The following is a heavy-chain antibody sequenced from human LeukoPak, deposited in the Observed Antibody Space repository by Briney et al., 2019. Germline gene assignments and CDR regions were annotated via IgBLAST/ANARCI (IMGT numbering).Heavy chain of an antibody. J-gene: IGHJ2*01. V-gene: IGHV4-30-4*08. CDR3: ARSGSYWYFDL. D-gene: IGHD3-10*01. CDR2: IYYSGST. Sequence: SETLSLTCTVSGGSISSGDYYWSWIRQPPGKGLEWIGYIYYSGSTYYNPSLRSRVTISVDTSKNQFSLKLSSVTAADTAVYYCARSGSYWYFDLWGRGTLVTVSS. CDR1: GGSISSGDYY.